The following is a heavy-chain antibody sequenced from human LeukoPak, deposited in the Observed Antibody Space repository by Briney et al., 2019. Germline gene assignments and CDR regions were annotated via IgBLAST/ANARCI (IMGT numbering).Heavy chain of an antibody. CDR2: ISWNSGSL. Sequence: GGSLRLSCAASGFIFDDYTMHWVRQAPGKGLEWVSGISWNSGSLAYVDSVKGRFTISRDNAKNTLYLQMNSLRAEDTAVYYCAREWVEDIVLMVYARGPLDYWGQGTLVTVSS. V-gene: IGHV3-9*01. CDR1: GFIFDDYT. J-gene: IGHJ4*02. CDR3: AREWVEDIVLMVYARGPLDY. D-gene: IGHD2-8*01.